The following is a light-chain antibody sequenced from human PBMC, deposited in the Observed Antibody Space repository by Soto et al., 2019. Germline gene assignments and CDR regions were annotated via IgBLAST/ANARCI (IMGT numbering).Light chain of an antibody. J-gene: IGKJ4*01. CDR2: GAS. CDR3: EQYKDYPFT. V-gene: IGKV1-16*02. CDR1: QDINNY. Sequence: DIPMTQSPSSLSASVGDRVTITCRASQDINNYLAWFQQKPGKAPKSLIYGASTLQSGVPSKFSGSGSGTDFTLTISGLQPDDFATYYCEQYKDYPFTFGGGTKVEIK.